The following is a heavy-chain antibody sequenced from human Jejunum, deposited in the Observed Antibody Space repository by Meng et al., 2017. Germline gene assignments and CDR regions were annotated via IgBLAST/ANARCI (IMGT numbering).Heavy chain of an antibody. V-gene: IGHV4-61*03. D-gene: IGHD5-24*01. CDR3: ARDSETYPTYFDY. J-gene: IGHJ4*02. Sequence: VQLQESGPGLGRPSETLSLTCTVSGGSVSSGFYYWSWIRQPPGKGLEWIGYISDSGTTNYNPSLKSRVTMSVDTSKNHFSLKLTSVTAADTAVYFCARDSETYPTYFDYWGQGTLVTVSS. CDR1: GGSVSSGFYY. CDR2: ISDSGTT.